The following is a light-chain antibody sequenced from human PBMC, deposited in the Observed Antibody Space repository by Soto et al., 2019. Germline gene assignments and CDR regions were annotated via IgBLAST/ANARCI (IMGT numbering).Light chain of an antibody. CDR2: GIS. J-gene: IGKJ4*01. V-gene: IGKV3-15*01. CDR3: QQYDTWPPLT. Sequence: EIVMTQSPATLSVSPGERATLSCRASQSISSKLAWYQQKPGQAPRLLIYGISTRATGIPARFRGSGSATEFTLNISSLQSEDFAVYYCQQYDTWPPLTFGGGTKVEIK. CDR1: QSISSK.